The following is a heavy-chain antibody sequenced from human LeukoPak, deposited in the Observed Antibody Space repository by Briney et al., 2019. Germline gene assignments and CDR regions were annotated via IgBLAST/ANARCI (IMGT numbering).Heavy chain of an antibody. CDR3: ARVGGWLQFSHFDY. D-gene: IGHD5-24*01. Sequence: PGGSLRLSCAASGFTFNNYNMNWVRQTPGKGLEWVSSITRDSIYTFYADSVRGRFTISRDNAKNLLSLQMNSLRAEDTAVYYCARVGGWLQFSHFDYWGQGTLVTVSS. J-gene: IGHJ4*02. V-gene: IGHV3-21*01. CDR1: GFTFNNYN. CDR2: ITRDSIYT.